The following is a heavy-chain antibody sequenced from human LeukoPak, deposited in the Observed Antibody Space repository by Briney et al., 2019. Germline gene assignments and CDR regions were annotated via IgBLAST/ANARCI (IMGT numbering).Heavy chain of an antibody. CDR2: INHSGST. J-gene: IGHJ5*02. CDR3: ARGGVVLVAPLLGTTWCDP. Sequence: SETLSLTCAVYGGSFSGYYWSWLRQPPGKGLEWIGVINHSGSTNYNPCLMSRGPISVDKSKNQFSLMLSSVTAADTAVYYCARGGVVLVAPLLGTTWCDPWGQGTLVTVPS. V-gene: IGHV4-34*01. CDR1: GGSFSGYY. D-gene: IGHD2-15*01.